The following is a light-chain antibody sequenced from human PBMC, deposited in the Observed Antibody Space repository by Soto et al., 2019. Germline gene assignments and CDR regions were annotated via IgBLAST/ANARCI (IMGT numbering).Light chain of an antibody. Sequence: DIQMTQSPSSLSASVGDRVTITCRSSQTITNYLNWYQQKPGKAPKVLIYAASSLQSGVPSRFSGSGSGTDFTLTISSLQPEDFATHYCQQSYTAPRTFGQGTRLEIK. CDR3: QQSYTAPRT. J-gene: IGKJ5*01. V-gene: IGKV1-39*01. CDR2: AAS. CDR1: QTITNY.